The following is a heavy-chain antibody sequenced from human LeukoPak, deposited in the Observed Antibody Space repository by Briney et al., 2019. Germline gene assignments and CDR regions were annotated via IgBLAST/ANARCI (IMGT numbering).Heavy chain of an antibody. CDR1: GFNFANHA. D-gene: IGHD6-6*01. J-gene: IGHJ4*02. V-gene: IGHV3-23*01. CDR3: ARDGEHSSSSFPGY. Sequence: PGGSLRLSCAASGFNFANHAMSWVRQTPGKGLEWVSAISGGGDITYYADSVTGRFTISRDNSKDTLFLQMHSLRPGDTAVYYCARDGEHSSSSFPGYWGQGTLVTVSS. CDR2: ISGGGDIT.